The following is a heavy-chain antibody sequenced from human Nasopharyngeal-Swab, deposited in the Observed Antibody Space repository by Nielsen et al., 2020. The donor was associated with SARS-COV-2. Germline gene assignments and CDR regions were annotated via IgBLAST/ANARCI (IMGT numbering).Heavy chain of an antibody. CDR3: ARGGSSGWYYLDY. CDR1: GGSVSSESYY. J-gene: IGHJ4*02. Sequence: SETLSLTCTVSGGSVSSESYYWTWVRQSPGKGLDWIGYIYYSGSSSYNPSLKSRVSISVDMSKNQFSLKLTSVTAADTAVYYCARGGSSGWYYLDYWGQGTLVTVSS. V-gene: IGHV4-61*01. CDR2: IYYSGSS. D-gene: IGHD6-19*01.